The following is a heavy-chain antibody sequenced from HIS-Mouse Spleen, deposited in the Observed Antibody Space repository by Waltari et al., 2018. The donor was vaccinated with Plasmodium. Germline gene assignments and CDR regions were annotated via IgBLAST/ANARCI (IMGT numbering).Heavy chain of an antibody. J-gene: IGHJ4*02. CDR3: ARVGRGYSGYDSVVVGY. Sequence: QLQLQESGPGLVKPSETLSLTCPVSGGSISSSSYYWGWHRQHPGKGLEWIGLIYYSGSTYYNPSLKIRCTITVGTAKNQFSLKLSAVTAADTAVYYCARVGRGYSGYDSVVVGYWGQGTLVTVSS. CDR2: IYYSGST. CDR1: GGSISSSSYY. V-gene: IGHV4-39*07. D-gene: IGHD5-12*01.